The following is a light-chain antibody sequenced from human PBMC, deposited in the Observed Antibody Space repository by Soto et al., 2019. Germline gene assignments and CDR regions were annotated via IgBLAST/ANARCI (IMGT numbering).Light chain of an antibody. Sequence: QSVLTQPASVSGSPGQSITISCTGTSSDVGGYNYVSWYQQHPGIAPKLLIYGVTNRPSGVSTRFSSSKSGNTASLTISGLQAEDEADYHCSSYTSASTLLYLFGTGTKLTVL. CDR3: SSYTSASTLLYL. CDR2: GVT. J-gene: IGLJ1*01. V-gene: IGLV2-14*01. CDR1: SSDVGGYNY.